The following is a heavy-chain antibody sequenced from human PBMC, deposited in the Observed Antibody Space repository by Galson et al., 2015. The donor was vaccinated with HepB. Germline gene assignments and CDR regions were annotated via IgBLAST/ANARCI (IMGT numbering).Heavy chain of an antibody. D-gene: IGHD3-3*01. Sequence: SVKVSCKASGYTFTNYDINWVRQATGQGLEWMGWMNPNSGNTGYAQNFQGRVTMTRNTSISTAYMELSSLGSEDTAVYYCGRAGFGVANDYWGQGTLVTVSS. J-gene: IGHJ4*02. CDR2: MNPNSGNT. CDR1: GYTFTNYD. V-gene: IGHV1-8*01. CDR3: GRAGFGVANDY.